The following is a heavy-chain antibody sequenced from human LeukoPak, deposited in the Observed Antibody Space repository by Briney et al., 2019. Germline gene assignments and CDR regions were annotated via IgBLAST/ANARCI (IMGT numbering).Heavy chain of an antibody. CDR1: GFTFSSSC. CDR2: IKPDGSEG. CDR3: ARDRGYKSFDY. J-gene: IGHJ4*02. Sequence: GGSLRLSCATSGFTFSSSCVTWVRQAPGKGLEWVANIKPDGSEGSYVVSVKGRFSISRDNAKNSLFLQMISLRAEDTAVYYCARDRGYKSFDYWGQGALATVSS. D-gene: IGHD3-10*01. V-gene: IGHV3-7*04.